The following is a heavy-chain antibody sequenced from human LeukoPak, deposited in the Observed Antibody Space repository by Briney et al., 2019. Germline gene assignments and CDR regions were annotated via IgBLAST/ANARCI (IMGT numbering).Heavy chain of an antibody. CDR2: INPNSGGT. CDR1: GYTFTSYY. V-gene: IGHV1-2*06. D-gene: IGHD4-17*01. Sequence: AAVKVFCKASGYTFTSYYMHWVRQAPGQGLEWMGRINPNSGGTNYAQKFQGRVTMTRDTSISTAYMELSRLRSDDTAVYYCATTLTTATLDYWGQGTLVTVSS. J-gene: IGHJ4*02. CDR3: ATTLTTATLDY.